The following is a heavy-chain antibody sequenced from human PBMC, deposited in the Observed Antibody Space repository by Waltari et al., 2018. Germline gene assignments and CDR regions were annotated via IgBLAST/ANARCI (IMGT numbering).Heavy chain of an antibody. CDR1: GFSLSSLS. CDR3: AKDRPNSGWTYDM. Sequence: EVQLLESGGGLAQPGGSLRLSCAASGFSLSSLSLTWVGQGHGKGLEWVSVIYIDGTTYYGDSVKGRLTISRDNSKDTVYLQMNSLRPEDTAIYYCAKDRPNSGWTYDMWGQGTAVIVSS. J-gene: IGHJ3*02. CDR2: IYIDGTT. V-gene: IGHV3-23*03. D-gene: IGHD1-26*01.